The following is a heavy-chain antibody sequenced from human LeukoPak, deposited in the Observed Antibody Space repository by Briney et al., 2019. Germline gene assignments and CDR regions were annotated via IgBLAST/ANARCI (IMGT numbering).Heavy chain of an antibody. CDR1: GINFRTSG. CDR2: IKSNADGGTT. D-gene: IGHD5-18*01. Sequence: KTGGSLRLSCAASGINFRTSGMHWVRQAPGKGLEWVGRIKSNADGGTTDYPAPVKGRFTISRDDSKNMLYLQMNSLKTEDTAVYYCLRGGHTYGYDYWGQGTLVTVSS. J-gene: IGHJ4*02. CDR3: LRGGHTYGYDY. V-gene: IGHV3-15*01.